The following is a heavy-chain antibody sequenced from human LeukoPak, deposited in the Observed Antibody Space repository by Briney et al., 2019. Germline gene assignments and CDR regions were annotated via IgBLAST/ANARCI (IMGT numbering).Heavy chain of an antibody. V-gene: IGHV4-39*07. Sequence: PSETLSLTCTVSGGSISSSSYYWGWIRQPPGKGVEWIGSIYYSGSTYYNPSLKSRVTISVDTSKNQFSLKLSSVTAADTAVYYCAREGRGGSYSLDYWGRGTLVTVSS. D-gene: IGHD1-26*01. CDR1: GGSISSSSYY. J-gene: IGHJ4*02. CDR2: IYYSGST. CDR3: AREGRGGSYSLDY.